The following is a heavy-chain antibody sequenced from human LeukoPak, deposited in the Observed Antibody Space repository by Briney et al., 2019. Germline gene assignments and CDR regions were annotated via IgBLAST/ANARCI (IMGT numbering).Heavy chain of an antibody. Sequence: SQTLSLTCAISGDSVSSNSAAWNWIRQSPSRGLEWLGRTYYRSKWYNDYAVSVKSRITINPDTSKNQFSLQLNSVTPEDTAVYYCARVPIAAAARYNWFDPWGQGTLVTVSS. CDR1: GDSVSSNSAA. D-gene: IGHD6-13*01. V-gene: IGHV6-1*01. CDR2: TYYRSKWYN. CDR3: ARVPIAAAARYNWFDP. J-gene: IGHJ5*02.